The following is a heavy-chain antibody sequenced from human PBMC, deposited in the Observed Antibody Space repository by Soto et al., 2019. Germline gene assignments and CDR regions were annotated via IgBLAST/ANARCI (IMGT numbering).Heavy chain of an antibody. D-gene: IGHD3-22*01. CDR3: ARLFLEHDSGGYYPDY. CDR2: TYPGDSDT. Sequence: GESLKISCRGSGYTFTSYWIAWVRQMPGKGLEWMGITYPGDSDTRYSPSFQGQVTISADKSISTAYLQWSGLKAPDNDMYYYARLFLEHDSGGYYPDYWCQGILVNVS. CDR1: GYTFTSYW. V-gene: IGHV5-51*01. J-gene: IGHJ4*02.